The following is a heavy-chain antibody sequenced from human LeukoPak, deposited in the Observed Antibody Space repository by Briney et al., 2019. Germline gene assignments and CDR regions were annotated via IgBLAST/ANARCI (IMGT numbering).Heavy chain of an antibody. Sequence: PGGSLRLSCAASGFTFSSYSMNWVRQAPGKGLEWVSFISSSGTYIYYADSVKGRFTISRYNAKNSLYLQMSSLRAEDTAVYYCAVVAGTYWGQGTLVTVSS. CDR3: AVVAGTY. D-gene: IGHD6-19*01. V-gene: IGHV3-21*01. CDR2: ISSSGTYI. CDR1: GFTFSSYS. J-gene: IGHJ4*02.